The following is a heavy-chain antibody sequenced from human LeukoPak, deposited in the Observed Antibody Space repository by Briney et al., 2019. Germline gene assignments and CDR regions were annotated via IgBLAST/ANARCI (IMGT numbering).Heavy chain of an antibody. D-gene: IGHD1-1*01. J-gene: IGHJ6*02. CDR2: IYYSGST. CDR3: ASIITGTNYYYGMDV. V-gene: IGHV4-59*01. CDR1: GGSISSCY. Sequence: SETLSLTCTVSGGSISSCYWSWIRQPPGKGLEWIGYIYYSGSTNYNPSLKSRVTISVDTSKNQFSLKLSSVTAADTAVYYCASIITGTNYYYGMDVWGQGTTVTVSS.